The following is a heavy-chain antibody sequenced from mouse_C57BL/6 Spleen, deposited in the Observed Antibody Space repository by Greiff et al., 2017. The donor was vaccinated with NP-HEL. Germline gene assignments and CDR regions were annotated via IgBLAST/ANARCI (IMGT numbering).Heavy chain of an antibody. D-gene: IGHD2-3*01. CDR2: IDPETGGT. CDR1: GYTFTDYE. V-gene: IGHV1-15*01. CDR3: TRKSEGIYDGYYVFAY. Sequence: VQLQQSGAELVRPGASVTLSCKASGYTFTDYEMHWVKQTPVHGLEWIGAIDPETGGTAYNQKFKGKAILTADKSSSTAYMELRSLTSEDSAVYYCTRKSEGIYDGYYVFAYWGQGTLVTVSA. J-gene: IGHJ3*01.